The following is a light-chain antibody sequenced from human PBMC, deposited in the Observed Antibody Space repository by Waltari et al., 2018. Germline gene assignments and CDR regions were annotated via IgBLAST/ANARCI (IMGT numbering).Light chain of an antibody. CDR1: QVVSSD. CDR3: QQLYSYPIT. V-gene: IGKV1-9*01. Sequence: IQLTQSPSSLSASVGDRVTITCRARQVVSSDLAWYQQKPGKAPKLLISASSTLQSGVPPRFSGSGSGTDFTLTISSLQPEDFATYYCQQLYSYPITFGGGTKVEIK. J-gene: IGKJ4*01. CDR2: ASS.